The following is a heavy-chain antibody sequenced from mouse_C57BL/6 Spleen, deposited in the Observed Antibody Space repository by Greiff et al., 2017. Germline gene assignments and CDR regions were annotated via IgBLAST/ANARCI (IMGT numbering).Heavy chain of an antibody. CDR1: GYTFTDYY. CDR2: INPYNGGT. Sequence: EVQLQQSGPVLVKPGASVKMSCKASGYTFTDYYMNWVKQSHGKSLEWIGVINPYNGGTSYNQKFKGKATLTVDKSSSTAYMELNSLTSEDSAVYYCAREGLVLRGGDFDYWGQGTTLTVSS. CDR3: AREGLVLRGGDFDY. V-gene: IGHV1-19*01. J-gene: IGHJ2*01. D-gene: IGHD1-1*01.